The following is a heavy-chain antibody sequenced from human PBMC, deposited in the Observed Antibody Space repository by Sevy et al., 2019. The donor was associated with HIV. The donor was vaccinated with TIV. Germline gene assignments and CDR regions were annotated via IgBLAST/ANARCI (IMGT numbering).Heavy chain of an antibody. V-gene: IGHV3-21*01. CDR1: GFTFSSYS. CDR3: ASTSVRGVYDAFDI. Sequence: GGSLRLSCAASGFTFSSYSMNWVRQAPGKGLEWVSSISSSSSYIYYADSVKGRFTISRDNAKNSLYLQMNSLRAEDTAVYYCASTSVRGVYDAFDIWGQGTMVTVSS. J-gene: IGHJ3*02. CDR2: ISSSSSYI. D-gene: IGHD3-10*01.